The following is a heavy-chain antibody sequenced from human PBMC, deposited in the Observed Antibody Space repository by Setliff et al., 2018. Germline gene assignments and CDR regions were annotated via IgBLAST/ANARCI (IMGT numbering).Heavy chain of an antibody. CDR2: INNYNMNT. D-gene: IGHD2-8*01. CDR1: GYTFTNYG. Sequence: GASVKVSCKASGYTFTNYGINWVRQAPGQGLEWMGWINNYNMNTNYPQKFLGRVTMTTDASTSTGYMELRNLRSDDTAVYYCERLVRYCTRTSCQRTLDDDIWGQGTLVTVSS. V-gene: IGHV1-18*01. J-gene: IGHJ4*02. CDR3: ERLVRYCTRTSCQRTLDDDI.